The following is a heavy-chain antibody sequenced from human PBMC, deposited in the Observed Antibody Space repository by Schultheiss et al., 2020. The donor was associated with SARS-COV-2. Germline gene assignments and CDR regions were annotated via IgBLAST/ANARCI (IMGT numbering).Heavy chain of an antibody. D-gene: IGHD3-10*01. V-gene: IGHV3-30*02. Sequence: GGSLRLSCAASGFTFSRYGMHWVRQAPGKGLEWVAVIWFDGSEKYYADSVKGRFTISRDNSKNTLYLQMNSLRAEDTAVYYCAKVSGRGVLLWFGELYYYGMDVWGQGTTVTVSS. J-gene: IGHJ6*02. CDR1: GFTFSRYG. CDR3: AKVSGRGVLLWFGELYYYGMDV. CDR2: IWFDGSEK.